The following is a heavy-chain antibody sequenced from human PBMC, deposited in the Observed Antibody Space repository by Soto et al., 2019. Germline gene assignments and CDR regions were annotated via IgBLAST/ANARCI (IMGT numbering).Heavy chain of an antibody. CDR3: ARRLGTYCYDSSDYTNSNYGMDV. J-gene: IGHJ6*02. Sequence: GESLKISCKASGYNFRNSWISWVRQMPGKGLEWMGRIDPSDSYATYNPSLQGHVTISADKSVTTAYLQWSSLKASDTATYYCARRLGTYCYDSSDYTNSNYGMDVWGQGTTVTVSS. V-gene: IGHV5-10-1*01. CDR2: IDPSDSYA. CDR1: GYNFRNSW. D-gene: IGHD3-22*01.